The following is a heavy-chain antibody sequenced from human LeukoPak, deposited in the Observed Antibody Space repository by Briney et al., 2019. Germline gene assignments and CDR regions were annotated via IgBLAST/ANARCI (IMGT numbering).Heavy chain of an antibody. CDR3: ARAGRGLRYFDWLTYDY. CDR1: GFTFSSYW. Sequence: GVLRLSCAASGFTFSSYWMHWVRQAPGKGLMWVSRINSDGSSTNYADSVKGRFTISRDNAKNTLYLQMNSLRAEDTAVYYCARAGRGLRYFDWLTYDYWGQGTLVTVSS. J-gene: IGHJ4*02. V-gene: IGHV3-74*01. CDR2: INSDGSST. D-gene: IGHD3-9*01.